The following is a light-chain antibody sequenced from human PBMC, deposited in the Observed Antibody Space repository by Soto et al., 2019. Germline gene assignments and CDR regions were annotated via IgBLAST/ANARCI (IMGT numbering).Light chain of an antibody. CDR3: QQRSDWPWT. CDR2: DAS. V-gene: IGKV3-11*01. CDR1: QGVSSY. Sequence: EIVMTQSPATLSVSPGERATLSCRASQGVSSYLGWYQQRPGQAPRLLLYDASNRATGIPARFSGSGSETDFTLTISSLEPEDFAIYYCQQRSDWPWTFGQGTKVDIK. J-gene: IGKJ1*01.